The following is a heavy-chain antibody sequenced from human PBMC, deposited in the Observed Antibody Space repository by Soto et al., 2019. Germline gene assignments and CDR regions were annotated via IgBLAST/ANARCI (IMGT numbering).Heavy chain of an antibody. CDR1: GFALRDHY. V-gene: IGHV3-11*06. CDR3: VKSGDTYNLLEY. CDR2: SSNSGSFT. Sequence: GGALRLSCSASGFALRDHYMSWIRQARGKGLEWIGYSSNSGSFTRYADSVKGRFSISRDNAKSSLYLQISGLRGDDTARYYCVKSGDTYNLLEYWGQGTPVTVSS. J-gene: IGHJ4*02. D-gene: IGHD2-21*02.